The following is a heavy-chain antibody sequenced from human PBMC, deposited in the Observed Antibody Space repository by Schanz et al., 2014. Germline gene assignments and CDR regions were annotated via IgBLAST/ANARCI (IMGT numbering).Heavy chain of an antibody. CDR1: GFTFISYD. Sequence: QAQLVESGGGVVQPGRSLRLSCVASGFTFISYDIHWVRQAPGKGLEWVAVIRYDGRNKNFVESVKGRFTISRDTPKNTLYVQMNSLRADDSAIYYCAKDHPSSGWPAFDVWGQGTQVTVSS. J-gene: IGHJ4*02. D-gene: IGHD6-19*01. CDR3: AKDHPSSGWPAFDV. CDR2: IRYDGRNK. V-gene: IGHV3-33*06.